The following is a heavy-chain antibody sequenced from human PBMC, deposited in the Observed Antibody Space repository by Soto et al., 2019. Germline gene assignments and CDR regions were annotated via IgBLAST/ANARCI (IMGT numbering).Heavy chain of an antibody. J-gene: IGHJ6*02. CDR1: GYTFTSYG. D-gene: IGHD6-19*01. Sequence: QVQLVQSGAEVKKPGASVKVSCKASGYTFTSYGISWVRQAPGQGLEWMGWTSAYNGNTNYAQKLQGRVTMTTDTYTSTAYIELRSLRSDYTDVYYCARRQWLVGGYYYGMDVWGQGTTVTVSS. CDR2: TSAYNGNT. CDR3: ARRQWLVGGYYYGMDV. V-gene: IGHV1-18*01.